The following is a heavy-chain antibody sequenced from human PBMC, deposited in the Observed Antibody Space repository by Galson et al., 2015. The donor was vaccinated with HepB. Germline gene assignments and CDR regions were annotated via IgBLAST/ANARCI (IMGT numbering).Heavy chain of an antibody. V-gene: IGHV1-18*01. Sequence: SVKVSCKASGYTFTSYGISWVRQAPGQGLEWMGWISAYNGNTNYAQKLQGRVTMTTDTSTSTAYMELRSLRSDDTAVYYCARDRRSYYDFWSGYHTEKHYYYYGMDVWGQGTTVTVSS. CDR2: ISAYNGNT. D-gene: IGHD3-3*01. J-gene: IGHJ6*02. CDR1: GYTFTSYG. CDR3: ARDRRSYYDFWSGYHTEKHYYYYGMDV.